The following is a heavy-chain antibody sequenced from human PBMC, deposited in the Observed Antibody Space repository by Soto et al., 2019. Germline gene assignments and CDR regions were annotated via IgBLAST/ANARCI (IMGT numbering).Heavy chain of an antibody. D-gene: IGHD2-15*01. Sequence: GRSLRLPCAAFGFTFSGYSMNRVLKAPGKGLEWVSYISSSSSTIYYADSVKGRFTISRDNAKSSLYLQMNSLRAEDTAVYYCARDRLPPPDYCSGGSCYSGYYYYYMDVWGKGTTVTVSS. J-gene: IGHJ6*03. CDR1: GFTFSGYS. V-gene: IGHV3-48*01. CDR2: ISSSSSTI. CDR3: ARDRLPPPDYCSGGSCYSGYYYYYMDV.